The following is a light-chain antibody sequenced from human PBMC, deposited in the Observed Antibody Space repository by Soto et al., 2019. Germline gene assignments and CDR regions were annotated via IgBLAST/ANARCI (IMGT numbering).Light chain of an antibody. J-gene: IGLJ1*01. V-gene: IGLV2-14*01. CDR1: NSDIGYYNI. CDR3: LCLSQRGSFSYV. CDR2: EVT. Sequence: QSALTQPASVSGSPGQSITISCTGTNSDIGYYNIISWYQQHPGKAPKLIIFEVTKRPSGVSNRFSGSKSGNTASLTISGLQAEDEAEDYCLCLSQRGSFSYVFGSGTKVTVL.